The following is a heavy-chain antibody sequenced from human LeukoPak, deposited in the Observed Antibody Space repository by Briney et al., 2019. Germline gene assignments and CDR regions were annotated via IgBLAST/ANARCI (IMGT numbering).Heavy chain of an antibody. D-gene: IGHD3-3*01. Sequence: GGSLRLSCAASGFTFSSYGMHWVRQAPGKGLEWVAFIRYDGSNKYYADSVKGRFTISRDNSKNTLYLQMNSLRAEDTAVYYCARGGIPITTFGVVPYFDYWGQGTLVTVSS. CDR2: IRYDGSNK. J-gene: IGHJ4*02. CDR1: GFTFSSYG. CDR3: ARGGIPITTFGVVPYFDY. V-gene: IGHV3-30*02.